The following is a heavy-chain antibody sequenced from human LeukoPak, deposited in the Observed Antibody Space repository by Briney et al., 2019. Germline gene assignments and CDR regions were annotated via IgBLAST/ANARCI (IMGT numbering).Heavy chain of an antibody. Sequence: ASVKVSCKASGYTFTGYYMHWVRQAPGQGLEWMGIINPSGGSTSYAQKFQGRVTMTRDMSTSTVYMELSSLRSEDTAVYYCARGGYRTYYFDYWGQGTLVTVSS. D-gene: IGHD5-18*01. CDR1: GYTFTGYY. CDR3: ARGGYRTYYFDY. J-gene: IGHJ4*02. V-gene: IGHV1-46*01. CDR2: INPSGGST.